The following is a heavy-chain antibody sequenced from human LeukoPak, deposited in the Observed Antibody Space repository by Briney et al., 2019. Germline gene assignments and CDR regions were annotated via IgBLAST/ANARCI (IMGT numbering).Heavy chain of an antibody. D-gene: IGHD2-2*01. V-gene: IGHV1-69*05. CDR1: GGTFSSYA. Sequence: GASVKVSCKASGGTFSSYAISWVRQAPGQGLEWMGGIIPIFGTADYAQKFQGRVTITTDESTSTAYMELSSLRSEDTAVYYCARAGSSTHYYYMDVWGKGTTVTVSS. J-gene: IGHJ6*03. CDR2: IIPIFGTA. CDR3: ARAGSSTHYYYMDV.